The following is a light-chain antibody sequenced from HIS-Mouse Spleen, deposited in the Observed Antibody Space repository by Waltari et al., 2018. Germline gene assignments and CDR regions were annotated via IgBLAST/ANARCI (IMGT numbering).Light chain of an antibody. Sequence: SYELTQPPSVSVSPGQTARITCSGDALPTTYAYWYQQKSGQAPVLVIYEESKRPSGIPERFSGSSSGTMATLTISGAQVEDEADYYCYSTDSSGNHRVFGGGTKLTVL. V-gene: IGLV3-10*01. CDR1: ALPTTY. CDR3: YSTDSSGNHRV. CDR2: EES. J-gene: IGLJ2*01.